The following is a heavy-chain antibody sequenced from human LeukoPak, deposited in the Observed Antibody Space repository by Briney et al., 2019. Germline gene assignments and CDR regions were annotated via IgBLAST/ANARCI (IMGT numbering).Heavy chain of an antibody. V-gene: IGHV4-39*01. CDR2: IYYSGRT. Sequence: SETLSLTCTVSGGSISSSNYCWGWIRQPPGEGLEWIGSIYYSGRTLYNPSLKSRVTISVDTSKNQFSLKLSSVTAADTAVYYCARHNGTIDYWGQGTLVTVSS. J-gene: IGHJ4*02. CDR3: ARHNGTIDY. CDR1: GGSISSSNYC.